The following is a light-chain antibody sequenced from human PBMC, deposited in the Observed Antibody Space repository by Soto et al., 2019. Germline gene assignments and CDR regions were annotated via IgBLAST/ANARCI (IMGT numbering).Light chain of an antibody. V-gene: IGKV3-15*01. CDR3: HHYNNWPPRNT. CDR1: QSVSSN. J-gene: IGKJ2*01. Sequence: EIVMTQSPATLSLSPGERATLSCRASQSVSSNLVWYLQKPGQAPRLLIYDTSTRATNVPVRFSGSGSETEFTLTISGLQSEDFGIYYCHHYNNWPPRNTFGQGTKLEIK. CDR2: DTS.